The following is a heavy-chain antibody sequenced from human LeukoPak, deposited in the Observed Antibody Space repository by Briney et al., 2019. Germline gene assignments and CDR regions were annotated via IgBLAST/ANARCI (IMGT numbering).Heavy chain of an antibody. CDR3: AGGTVISGQRDGAFHI. D-gene: IGHD2-21*01. CDR1: VFIFSNYS. J-gene: IGHJ3*02. CDR2: IGDSGRNA. Sequence: GGSLRLSCTASVFIFSNYSMSWVRQAPGKGLEWVSAIGDSGRNAYYADSVEGRFTISRDNSKNTLSLHMNSLGAEDTAVYYCAGGTVISGQRDGAFHIWGQGTMVTVSS. V-gene: IGHV3-23*01.